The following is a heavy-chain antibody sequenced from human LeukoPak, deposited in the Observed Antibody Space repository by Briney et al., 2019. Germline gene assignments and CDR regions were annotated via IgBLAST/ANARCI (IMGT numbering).Heavy chain of an antibody. CDR2: IYYSGST. V-gene: IGHV4-59*12. CDR1: GGSISSYY. Sequence: SETLSLTCTVSGGSISSYYWSWIRQPPGKGLEWIGYIYYSGSTNYNPSPKSRVTISVDTSKNQFSLKLSSVTAADTAVYYCARDQLGWTGFDYWGQGTLVTVSS. J-gene: IGHJ4*02. CDR3: ARDQLGWTGFDY. D-gene: IGHD2-2*01.